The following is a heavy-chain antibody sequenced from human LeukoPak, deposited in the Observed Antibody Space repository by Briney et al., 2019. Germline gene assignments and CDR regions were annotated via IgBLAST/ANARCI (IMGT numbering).Heavy chain of an antibody. CDR2: INWNGGST. CDR3: ATDYGDYYYYGMDV. V-gene: IGHV3-20*04. J-gene: IGHJ6*02. CDR1: GFTFRDCA. Sequence: GRSLRLSCAASGFTFRDCAMHWVRQAPGKGLEWVSGINWNGGSTGYADSVKGRFTISRDNAKNSLYLQMNSLRAEDTAVYYCATDYGDYYYYGMDVWGQGTTVTVPS. D-gene: IGHD4-17*01.